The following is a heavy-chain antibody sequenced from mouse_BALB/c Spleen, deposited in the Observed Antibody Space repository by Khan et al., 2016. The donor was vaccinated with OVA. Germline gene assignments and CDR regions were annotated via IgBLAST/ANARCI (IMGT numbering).Heavy chain of an antibody. CDR2: ISYSGST. D-gene: IGHD4-1*01. V-gene: IGHV3-2*02. CDR1: GYSITSDYA. CDR3: AREDLTLDY. Sequence: EVQLQESGPGLVKPSQSLSLTCTVTGYSITSDYAWNWIRQFPGNKLEWMGYISYSGSTGYNPSLKSRISITRDTSKSQFFLQLNSGATEDTATYYCAREDLTLDYWGQGTTLTVSS. J-gene: IGHJ2*01.